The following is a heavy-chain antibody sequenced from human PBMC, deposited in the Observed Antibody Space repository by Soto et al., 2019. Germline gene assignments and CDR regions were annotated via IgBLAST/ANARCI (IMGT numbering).Heavy chain of an antibody. Sequence: GGSLRLSCAASGFTFSNHWMTWVRQAPGKGLEWVANIKEDGSEKYYVDSVRGRFIISRDNAKNSLYLQVNSLRVEDTAVYYCARPQYLPDDVFDVWGRGTVVTV. CDR2: IKEDGSEK. D-gene: IGHD2-2*01. J-gene: IGHJ3*01. V-gene: IGHV3-7*01. CDR1: GFTFSNHW. CDR3: ARPQYLPDDVFDV.